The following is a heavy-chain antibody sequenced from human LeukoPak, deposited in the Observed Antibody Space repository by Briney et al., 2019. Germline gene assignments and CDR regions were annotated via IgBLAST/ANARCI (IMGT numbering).Heavy chain of an antibody. CDR3: AKSLGDIYSSFDF. CDR1: GFTVSSNY. D-gene: IGHD2-21*02. J-gene: IGHJ4*02. CDR2: MSASGYST. Sequence: GGSLRLSCAASGFTVSSNYMSWVRQAPGKGLEWVSGMSASGYSTFYADSVKGRFTISRDSSKNTLYLQMNSLRAEDTAVYYCAKSLGDIYSSFDFWGQGTLVSVSS. V-gene: IGHV3-23*01.